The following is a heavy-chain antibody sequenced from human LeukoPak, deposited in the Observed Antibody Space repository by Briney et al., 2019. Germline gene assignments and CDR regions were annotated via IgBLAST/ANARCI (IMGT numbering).Heavy chain of an antibody. CDR2: IYDSGST. J-gene: IGHJ4*02. Sequence: SQTMSLTCTLSGGSISSGDYYWNWIRQPPGKGREWIGYIYDSGSTYSDPSLKSRVTISVDTSKNQFSLKLSSVTAAVTAVYYCEGAAAAGVDYWGQGTLVTVSS. D-gene: IGHD6-13*01. V-gene: IGHV4-30-4*08. CDR3: EGAAAAGVDY. CDR1: GGSISSGDYY.